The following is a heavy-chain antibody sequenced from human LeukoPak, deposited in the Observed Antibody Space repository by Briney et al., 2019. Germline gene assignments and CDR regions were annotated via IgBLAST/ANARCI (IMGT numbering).Heavy chain of an antibody. Sequence: SQTLSLTCAVSGGSISSGGYSWSWIRQPPGKGLEWIGYIYHSGSTYYNPSLKSRVTISVDRSKNQFSLKLSSVTAADTAVYYCARSMVRGHCYGMDVWGKGTTVTVSS. V-gene: IGHV4-30-2*01. J-gene: IGHJ6*04. CDR3: ARSMVRGHCYGMDV. CDR1: GGSISSGGYS. CDR2: IYHSGST. D-gene: IGHD3-10*01.